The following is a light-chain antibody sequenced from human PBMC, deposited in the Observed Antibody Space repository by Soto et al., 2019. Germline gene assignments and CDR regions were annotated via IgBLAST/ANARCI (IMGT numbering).Light chain of an antibody. CDR2: EVS. J-gene: IGLJ2*01. CDR3: SSYTSSNTLV. Sequence: QSALTQPASVSGSPGQSITISFTGTSSDVGGYNYVSWYQQHPGKSPKLMIYEVSNRPSGVSNRFSGSRSGNTASLTISGLQAEDEADYYCSSYTSSNTLVFGGGTKLPVL. V-gene: IGLV2-14*01. CDR1: SSDVGGYNY.